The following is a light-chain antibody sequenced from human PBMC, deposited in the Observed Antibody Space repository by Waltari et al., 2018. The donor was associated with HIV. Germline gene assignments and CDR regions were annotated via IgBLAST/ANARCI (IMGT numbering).Light chain of an antibody. CDR1: QTISNN. V-gene: IGKV3-15*01. J-gene: IGKJ1*01. CDR3: QQYNNWPRT. Sequence: EIVMQQSPATLSVSPGGKATLSCRASQTISNNIAWFQQKPGQAPRLLIYGASSRATGIPASFSGSGSGTNFTLTINSLQSEHFAVYYCQQYNNWPRTFGQVTKVEI. CDR2: GAS.